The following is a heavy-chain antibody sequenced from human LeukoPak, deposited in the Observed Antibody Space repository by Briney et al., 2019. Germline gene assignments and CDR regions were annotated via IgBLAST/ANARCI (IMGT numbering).Heavy chain of an antibody. CDR1: GFTFSSYG. Sequence: GGPLRLSCAASGFTFSSYGMHWVRQAPGKGLEWVAVIWYDGSNKYYADSVKGRFTISRDNSKNTLYLQMNSLRAEDTAVYYCARAITGTTVFDYWGQGTLVTVSS. CDR3: ARAITGTTVFDY. J-gene: IGHJ4*02. CDR2: IWYDGSNK. D-gene: IGHD1-7*01. V-gene: IGHV3-33*01.